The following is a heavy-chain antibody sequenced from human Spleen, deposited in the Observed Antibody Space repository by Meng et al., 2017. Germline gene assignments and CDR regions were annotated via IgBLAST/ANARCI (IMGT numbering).Heavy chain of an antibody. CDR3: TGHTDY. J-gene: IGHJ4*02. V-gene: IGHV3-15*04. CDR1: GFRLTDAW. CDR2: IERKSNGGTA. Sequence: GESLKISCVASGFRLTDAWMSWVRQAPGKGLEWVGRIERKSNGGTAEYAAPVKGRFTISRDDSKNTLYLQMNSLKTEDTAVYYCTGHTDYWGQGALVTVSS.